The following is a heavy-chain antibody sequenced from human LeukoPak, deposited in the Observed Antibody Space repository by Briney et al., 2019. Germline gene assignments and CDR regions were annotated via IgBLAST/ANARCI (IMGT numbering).Heavy chain of an antibody. Sequence: VGALRLSCVAPGFTFSSYLVHWVRQAPGKGLVWVSRINSDGSSTSYADSVKGRFTISRDNAKNTLYLQMNSLRAEDSAVYYCVTSYCSGGSCYSASGYWGQGTLVTVSS. J-gene: IGHJ4*02. CDR3: VTSYCSGGSCYSASGY. CDR2: INSDGSST. CDR1: GFTFSSYL. D-gene: IGHD2-15*01. V-gene: IGHV3-74*01.